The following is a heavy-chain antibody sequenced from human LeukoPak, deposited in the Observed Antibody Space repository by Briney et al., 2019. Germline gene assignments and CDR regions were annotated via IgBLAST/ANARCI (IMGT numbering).Heavy chain of an antibody. Sequence: GGSLRLSCAASGFTFSSYSMNWVRQAPGKGLEWVSSISSSSSYIYYADSVKGRFTISRDNAKNSLYLQMNSLRAEDTAVYYCARGSLRYFDWFIDYWGQGTLVTVSS. CDR2: ISSSSSYI. D-gene: IGHD3-9*01. V-gene: IGHV3-21*01. CDR1: GFTFSSYS. J-gene: IGHJ4*02. CDR3: ARGSLRYFDWFIDY.